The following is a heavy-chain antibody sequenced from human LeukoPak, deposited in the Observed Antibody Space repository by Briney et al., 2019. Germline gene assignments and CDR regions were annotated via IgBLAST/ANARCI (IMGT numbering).Heavy chain of an antibody. CDR1: GGSISSYY. V-gene: IGHV4-59*01. CDR3: ARGSMPQDYYGSGSYPDFDY. CDR2: IYYSGST. Sequence: SETLSLTCTVSGGSISSYYWSWIRQPPGKGLEWIGYIYYSGSTNYNPSLKSRVTISVDTSKNQFSLKLSSVTAADTAVYYCARGSMPQDYYGSGSYPDFDYWGQGTLVTVSS. J-gene: IGHJ4*02. D-gene: IGHD3-10*01.